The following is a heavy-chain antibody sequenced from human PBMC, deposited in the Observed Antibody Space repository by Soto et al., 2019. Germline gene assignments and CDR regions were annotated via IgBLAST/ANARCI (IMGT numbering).Heavy chain of an antibody. J-gene: IGHJ3*01. CDR1: GGFTNKYY. V-gene: IGHV4-4*07. CDR3: AGTSSANSAAAFDV. D-gene: IGHD7-27*01. Sequence: QVQLQESGPGLVKPSETLSLSCSVFGGFTNKYYWNWIRKPAGKGLEWIGRIFLSGATDYNPSLKSRVTMSVDTSQNQFSLRLRSLTAADTALYFCAGTSSANSAAAFDVWGQGTVVTVSS. CDR2: IFLSGAT.